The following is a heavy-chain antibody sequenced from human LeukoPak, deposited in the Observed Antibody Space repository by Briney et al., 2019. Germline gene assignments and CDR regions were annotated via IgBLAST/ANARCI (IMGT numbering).Heavy chain of an antibody. D-gene: IGHD4-17*01. CDR1: GFRITNAW. CDR2: IKSKSDGGTT. CDR3: TTDRGDYGIPF. V-gene: IGHV3-15*07. Sequence: PGGSLRLSCAASGFRITNAWINWVRQAPGRGLEWVGRIKSKSDGGTTDYAAPVKGRFIISRDDSKNMLYLQMNSLKIEDTAVYYCTTDRGDYGIPFWGQGTLVTVSS. J-gene: IGHJ4*02.